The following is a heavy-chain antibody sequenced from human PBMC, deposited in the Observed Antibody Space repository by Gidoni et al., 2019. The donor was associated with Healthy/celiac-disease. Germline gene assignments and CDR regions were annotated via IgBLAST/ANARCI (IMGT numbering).Heavy chain of an antibody. J-gene: IGHJ3*02. CDR3: ARTYYYDSSGYSQSDAFDI. Sequence: QVQLVESGGGVVQPGRSLRLSCAASGFTFSSYGMHWVRQAPGKGLEWVAVIWYDGSNKYYADSVKGRFTISRDNSKNTLYLQMNSLRAEDTAVYYCARTYYYDSSGYSQSDAFDIWGQGTMVTVSS. D-gene: IGHD3-22*01. CDR1: GFTFSSYG. CDR2: IWYDGSNK. V-gene: IGHV3-33*01.